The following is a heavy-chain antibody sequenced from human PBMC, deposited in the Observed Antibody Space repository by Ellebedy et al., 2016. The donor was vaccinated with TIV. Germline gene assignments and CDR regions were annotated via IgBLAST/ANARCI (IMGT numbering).Heavy chain of an antibody. J-gene: IGHJ6*02. CDR3: ARVDYYGSGSYLSPGGYYYYGMDV. CDR1: GGSISSGGYS. D-gene: IGHD3-10*01. Sequence: SETLSLTCAVSGGSISSGGYSWSWIRQPPGKGLEWIGYIYHSGSTYYNPSLKSRVTISVDTSKNQFSLKLSSVTAADTAVYYCARVDYYGSGSYLSPGGYYYYGMDVWGQGTTVTVSS. V-gene: IGHV4-30-2*01. CDR2: IYHSGST.